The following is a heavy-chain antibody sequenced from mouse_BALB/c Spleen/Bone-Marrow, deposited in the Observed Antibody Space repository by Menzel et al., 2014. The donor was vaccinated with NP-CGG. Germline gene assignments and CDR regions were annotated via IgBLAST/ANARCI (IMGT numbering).Heavy chain of an antibody. V-gene: IGHV1-80*01. Sequence: VQLQQSGAELVRPGSSVKISCKASGYAFSSYSMNWVKQRPGQGLEWIGQIYPGDGDTNYNGKFKGKATLTADKSSSTAYMQLSSLTSEDSAVYFCARSRGNYVDYWGQGTTLTVSS. CDR2: IYPGDGDT. CDR1: GYAFSSYS. CDR3: ARSRGNYVDY. J-gene: IGHJ2*01.